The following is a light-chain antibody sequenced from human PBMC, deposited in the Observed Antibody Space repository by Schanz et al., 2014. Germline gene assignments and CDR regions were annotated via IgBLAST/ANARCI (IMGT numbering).Light chain of an antibody. Sequence: DIQMTQSPSSLSASVGDRVTITCRASQNIRNYLNWYQQKPGKAPNLLIYAASGLQSGVPSRFSGSGSGTEFTLIISGLQPEDFACYYCQQSFTMPCTFGPGTKLEI. V-gene: IGKV1-39*01. CDR3: QQSFTMPCT. CDR2: AAS. CDR1: QNIRNY. J-gene: IGKJ2*02.